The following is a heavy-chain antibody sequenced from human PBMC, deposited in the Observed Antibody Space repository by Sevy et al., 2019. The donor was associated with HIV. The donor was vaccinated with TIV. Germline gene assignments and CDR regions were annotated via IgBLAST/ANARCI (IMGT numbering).Heavy chain of an antibody. V-gene: IGHV3-9*01. CDR3: AKGSSNNHYYHSNGPLLADAFDI. Sequence: TLRLSCAASGFTFDDYAMHWVRQAPGKGLEWVSGISWNSGSIGYADSVKGRFTISRDNAKNSLYLQMNSLRAEDTALYYCAKGSSNNHYYHSNGPLLADAFDIWGQGTMVTVSS. CDR1: GFTFDDYA. J-gene: IGHJ3*02. D-gene: IGHD3-22*01. CDR2: ISWNSGSI.